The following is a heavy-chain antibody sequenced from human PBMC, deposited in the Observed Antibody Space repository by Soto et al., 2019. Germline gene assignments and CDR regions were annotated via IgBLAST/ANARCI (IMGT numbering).Heavy chain of an antibody. Sequence: GTWIRQPPGKGLEWIGYIYSSGSTLYNPSLKSRVIISVDTSMNHFSLRLSSVTAADTAVYYCARDSVALFDSWGQGTLVTVSS. V-gene: IGHV4-61*03. CDR2: IYSSGST. CDR3: ARDSVALFDS. D-gene: IGHD5-12*01. J-gene: IGHJ4*02.